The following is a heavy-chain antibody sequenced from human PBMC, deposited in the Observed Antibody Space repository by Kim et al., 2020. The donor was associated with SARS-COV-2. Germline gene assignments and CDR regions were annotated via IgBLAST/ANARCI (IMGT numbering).Heavy chain of an antibody. Sequence: LKSRVTLSVDTSKNQFSLKLSSVTAADTAVYYCARQVLRYFDGLPKHFDYWGQGTLVTVSS. J-gene: IGHJ4*02. CDR3: ARQVLRYFDGLPKHFDY. D-gene: IGHD3-9*01. V-gene: IGHV4-31*02.